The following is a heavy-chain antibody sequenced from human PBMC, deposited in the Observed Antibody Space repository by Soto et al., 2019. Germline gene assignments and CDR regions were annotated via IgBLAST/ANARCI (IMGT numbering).Heavy chain of an antibody. D-gene: IGHD3-9*01. Sequence: SLRLSCTASGFTFGDYAMSWFRQAPGKGLEWVGFIRNKANGGTTEYAASVKTRFTISRDDSKSIAYLQMNSLKTEDIAVYYCTRFSVYYDPLNGYSTDSFDIWGQGTMVTVSS. V-gene: IGHV3-49*03. CDR3: TRFSVYYDPLNGYSTDSFDI. J-gene: IGHJ3*02. CDR1: GFTFGDYA. CDR2: IRNKANGGTT.